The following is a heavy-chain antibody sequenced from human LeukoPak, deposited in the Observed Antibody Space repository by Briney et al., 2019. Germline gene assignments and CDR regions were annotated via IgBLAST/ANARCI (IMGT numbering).Heavy chain of an antibody. D-gene: IGHD1-1*01. CDR2: IQDDGSNK. Sequence: PGGSLRLSCAASGFTFSSYGMHWVRQAPGKGLEWVTFIQDDGSNKYYADSVKGRFTISRDNSKNTLYLQMNSLRAEDTAVYYCAKEIRDDSSYYYYYMDVWGKGTTVTVSS. J-gene: IGHJ6*03. CDR1: GFTFSSYG. CDR3: AKEIRDDSSYYYYYMDV. V-gene: IGHV3-30*02.